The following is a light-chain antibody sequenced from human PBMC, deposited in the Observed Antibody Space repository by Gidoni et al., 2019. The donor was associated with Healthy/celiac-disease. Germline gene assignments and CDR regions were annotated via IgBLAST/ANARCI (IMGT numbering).Light chain of an antibody. CDR2: GAS. J-gene: IGKJ4*01. CDR1: QSVSSN. V-gene: IGKV3-15*01. Sequence: EIVMTQSPAPLSVSPGERATRSCRASQSVSSNLAWYQQNPGQAPRLLIYGASIRATGIPARFSGSGSGTEFTLTISSLQSEDFAVYYCQQYNNWPLALTFXGXTKVXIK. CDR3: QQYNNWPLALT.